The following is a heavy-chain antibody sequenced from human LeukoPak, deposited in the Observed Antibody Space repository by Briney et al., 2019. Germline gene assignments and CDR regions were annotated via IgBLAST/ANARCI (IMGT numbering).Heavy chain of an antibody. V-gene: IGHV4-34*01. CDR2: INHSGRT. Sequence: SETLSLTCADYGGSFNGSYWNWIRQPPGKGLEWIGEINHSGRTNYNPSLKSRVTISVDTSKNQFSLKLSSVTAAHTAVYYCARGGMQQLVLNFRGAFDIWGQGTMVTVSS. J-gene: IGHJ3*02. CDR1: GGSFNGSY. D-gene: IGHD6-13*01. CDR3: ARGGMQQLVLNFRGAFDI.